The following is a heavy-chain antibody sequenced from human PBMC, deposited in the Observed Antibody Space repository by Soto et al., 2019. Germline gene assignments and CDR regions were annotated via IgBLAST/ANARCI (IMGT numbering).Heavy chain of an antibody. J-gene: IGHJ4*02. CDR3: AREFGRGYSYGQTDY. V-gene: IGHV3-21*01. CDR1: GFTFSSYS. CDR2: ISSSSSYI. D-gene: IGHD5-18*01. Sequence: GGSLRLSCAASGFTFSSYSMNWVRQAPGKGLEWVSSISSSSSYIYYADSVKGRFTISRDNAKNSLYLQMNSLRAEDTAVYYCAREFGRGYSYGQTDYWGQGTLVTVSS.